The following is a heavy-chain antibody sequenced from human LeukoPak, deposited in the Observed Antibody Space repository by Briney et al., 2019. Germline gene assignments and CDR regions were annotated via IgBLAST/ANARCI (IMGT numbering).Heavy chain of an antibody. CDR2: IYHSGST. D-gene: IGHD1-26*01. V-gene: IGHV4-38-2*02. CDR1: GYSISSGYY. CDR3: ARELEGGLDY. Sequence: SETLSLTCTVSGYSISSGYYWGWIRQPPGKGLEWIGSIYHSGSTYYNPSLKSRVTISVDTSKNQFPLKLSSVTAADTAVYYCARELEGGLDYWGQGTLVTVSS. J-gene: IGHJ4*02.